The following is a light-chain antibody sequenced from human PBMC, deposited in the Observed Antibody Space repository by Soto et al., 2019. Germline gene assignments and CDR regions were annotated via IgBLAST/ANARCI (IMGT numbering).Light chain of an antibody. Sequence: EIVLTQSPGTLSLSPGERATLSCRAGQSVSSNYLAWYQQKPGQAPRLLIYGASSRATGIPDRFSGSGSGTDFTLTISRLEPEDFAVYYCQYYVSSPLTFGGGTKVDIK. CDR3: QYYVSSPLT. V-gene: IGKV3-20*01. CDR2: GAS. CDR1: QSVSSNY. J-gene: IGKJ4*01.